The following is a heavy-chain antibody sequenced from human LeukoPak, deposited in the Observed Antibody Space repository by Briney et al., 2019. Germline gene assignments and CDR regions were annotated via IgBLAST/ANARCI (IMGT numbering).Heavy chain of an antibody. CDR1: GFTFKNYD. J-gene: IGHJ6*02. V-gene: IGHV3-23*01. D-gene: IGHD3-10*01. CDR2: IGGTGGST. Sequence: PGASLRLSCAASGFTFKNYDMSWVRQAAGKGLEWVSAIGGTGGSTYYADSVKGRFTISRDNSKNTLYVQMNSLRAEDTAIYYCASNYYGSGSYSPRGVWGQGTTVTVSS. CDR3: ASNYYGSGSYSPRGV.